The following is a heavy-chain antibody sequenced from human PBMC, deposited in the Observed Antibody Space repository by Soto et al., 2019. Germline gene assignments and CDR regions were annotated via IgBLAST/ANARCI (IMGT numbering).Heavy chain of an antibody. D-gene: IGHD3-22*01. CDR1: GGSISSGGYY. V-gene: IGHV4-31*03. CDR3: ARGDSGYYDSSGYDSY. CDR2: IYYSGST. J-gene: IGHJ4*02. Sequence: QVQLQESGPGRVKPSQTLSLTCTVSGGSISSGGYYWSWIRQHPGKCLEWIGYIYYSGSTYYNTSLKSRVTISVDTSKYPFSLKLSSVSAADTAVYYCARGDSGYYDSSGYDSYWGQGTLVTVS.